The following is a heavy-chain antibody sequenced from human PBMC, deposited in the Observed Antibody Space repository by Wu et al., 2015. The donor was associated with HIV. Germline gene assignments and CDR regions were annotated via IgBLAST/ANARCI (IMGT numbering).Heavy chain of an antibody. V-gene: IGHV1-2*02. Sequence: QVQLVQSGTEMKKSGASMKVSCKTSGYTFTGYYIHWLRQAPGQGLEWMGWINPDSGDTKFAQSFKDRVTMTRDTSTTTVNLVLANLRNDDTATYYCARDWQYQVTFGDYYMDIWGNGTTVIVS. CDR1: GYTFTGYY. D-gene: IGHD3-3*01. CDR3: ARDWQYQVTFGDYYMDI. J-gene: IGHJ6*03. CDR2: INPDSGDT.